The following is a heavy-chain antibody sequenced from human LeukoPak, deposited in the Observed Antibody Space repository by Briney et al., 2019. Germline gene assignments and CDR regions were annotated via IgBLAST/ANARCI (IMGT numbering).Heavy chain of an antibody. J-gene: IGHJ6*03. D-gene: IGHD3-22*01. CDR1: GGTFSSYA. Sequence: GASVKVSCKASGGTFSSYAISWVRQAPGQGLEWMGGIIPIFGTANYAQKFQGRVTITTDESTSTACMELSSLRSEDTAVYYCARGGHSSGYYHLAHYYYYMDVWGKGTTVTVSS. CDR3: ARGGHSSGYYHLAHYYYYMDV. CDR2: IIPIFGTA. V-gene: IGHV1-69*05.